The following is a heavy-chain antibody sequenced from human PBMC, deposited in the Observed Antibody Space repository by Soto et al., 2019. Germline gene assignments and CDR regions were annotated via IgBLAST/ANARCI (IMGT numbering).Heavy chain of an antibody. J-gene: IGHJ3*02. Sequence: GASVKVSCKASGYTFTSYAMHWVRQAPGQRLEWMGWINAGNGNTKYSQKFQGRVTITRDTSASTAYMELSSLRSEDTAVYYCARGGLYSSSWYDDAFDIWGQGTMVTVSS. CDR3: ARGGLYSSSWYDDAFDI. CDR2: INAGNGNT. D-gene: IGHD6-13*01. CDR1: GYTFTSYA. V-gene: IGHV1-3*01.